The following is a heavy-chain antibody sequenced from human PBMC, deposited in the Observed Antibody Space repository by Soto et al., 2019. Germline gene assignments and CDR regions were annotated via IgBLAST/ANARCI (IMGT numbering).Heavy chain of an antibody. CDR1: GYSFTSYW. CDR2: IYPGDSDT. Sequence: PGESLKISCKGSGYSFTSYWIGWVRQMPGKGLEWMGIIYPGDSDTRYSPPFQGQVTISADKSISTAYLQWSSLKASDTAMYYCARLGSAGNGIYYYYYMDVWGKGNTVTVSS. J-gene: IGHJ6*03. CDR3: ARLGSAGNGIYYYYYMDV. D-gene: IGHD6-13*01. V-gene: IGHV5-51*01.